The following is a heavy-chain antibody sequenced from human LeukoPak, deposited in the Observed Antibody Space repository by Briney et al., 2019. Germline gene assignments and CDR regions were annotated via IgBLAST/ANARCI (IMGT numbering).Heavy chain of an antibody. V-gene: IGHV3-30*12. CDR2: ISYDGSNK. Sequence: GGSLRLSCAASGFTFSSYGMHWVRQAPGKGLEWVAVISYDGSNKYYADSVKGRFTISRDNSKNTLYLQMNSLRAEDTAVYYCAKAKWDIDFDYWGQGTLVTVSS. CDR1: GFTFSSYG. CDR3: AKAKWDIDFDY. D-gene: IGHD2-15*01. J-gene: IGHJ4*02.